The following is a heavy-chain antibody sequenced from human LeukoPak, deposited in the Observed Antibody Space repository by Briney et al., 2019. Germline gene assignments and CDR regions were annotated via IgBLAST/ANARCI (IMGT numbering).Heavy chain of an antibody. Sequence: ASVKVSCTVSGYTLTELSMHWVRQAPGKGLEWMGGFDPEDGETIYAQKFQGRVTMTEDTSTDTAYMELSSLRSKDTAVYYCATDGLSGLSTGTKSFDYWGQGTLVTVSS. CDR3: ATDGLSGLSTGTKSFDY. CDR2: FDPEDGET. CDR1: GYTLTELS. D-gene: IGHD1-7*01. V-gene: IGHV1-24*01. J-gene: IGHJ4*02.